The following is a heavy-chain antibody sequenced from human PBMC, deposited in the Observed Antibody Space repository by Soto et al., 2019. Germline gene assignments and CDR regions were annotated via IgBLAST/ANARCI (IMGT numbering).Heavy chain of an antibody. J-gene: IGHJ6*02. D-gene: IGHD3-9*01. CDR1: GGTFSSYA. CDR3: ARDSRFRKSYDILTGYYSYGMDV. Sequence: SVKVSCKASGGTFSSYAISWVRQAPGQGLEWMGGIIPIFGTANYAQKFQGRVTITADESTTTAYMELSSLRSEDTAVYYCARDSRFRKSYDILTGYYSYGMDVWGQGTTVTVSS. V-gene: IGHV1-69*13. CDR2: IIPIFGTA.